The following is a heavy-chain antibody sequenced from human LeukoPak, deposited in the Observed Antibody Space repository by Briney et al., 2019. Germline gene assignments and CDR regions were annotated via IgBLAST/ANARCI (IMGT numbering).Heavy chain of an antibody. CDR1: GFTFSDYY. CDR3: ARDRTNWGSWDAFDI. Sequence: GGSLRLSCAASGFTFSDYYMSWIRQAPGKGLEWVSYISSSGSTIYYADSVKGRFTISRDNAKNSLYLQMNSLRAEDTAVYYCARDRTNWGSWDAFDIWGQGTMVTVSS. D-gene: IGHD7-27*01. V-gene: IGHV3-11*01. J-gene: IGHJ3*02. CDR2: ISSSGSTI.